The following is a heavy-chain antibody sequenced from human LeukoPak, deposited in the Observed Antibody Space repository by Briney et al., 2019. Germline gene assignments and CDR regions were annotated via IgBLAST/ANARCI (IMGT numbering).Heavy chain of an antibody. CDR2: IYYSGSA. CDR3: ARGWGGSTSTVTTRPRYCDL. CDR1: GGSISSGRYY. V-gene: IGHV4-31*03. J-gene: IGHJ2*01. D-gene: IGHD4-11*01. Sequence: PSQTLSLTCTVSGGSISSGRYYWTWIRQHPGKGLERIGYIYYSGSAYYNPSLKSRVTIPRDTSKNQFSLKLSSVTAADTAVYYCARGWGGSTSTVTTRPRYCDLWGRGTLVTVSS.